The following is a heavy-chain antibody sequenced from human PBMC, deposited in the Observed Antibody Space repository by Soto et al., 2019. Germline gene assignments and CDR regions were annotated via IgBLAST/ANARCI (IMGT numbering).Heavy chain of an antibody. V-gene: IGHV4-30-4*01. D-gene: IGHD1-7*01. Sequence: SETLSLTCTVSGGSISGGDYYWSWIRQPPWKGLEWIGYIYYSGSTYYNPSLKSRVTISVDPSKNQFSLKLSSLTAADTAVYYFARDPRDSNYFHFEPCGKVPLVAVSS. CDR2: IYYSGST. CDR3: ARDPRDSNYFHFEP. J-gene: IGHJ5*02. CDR1: GGSISGGDYY.